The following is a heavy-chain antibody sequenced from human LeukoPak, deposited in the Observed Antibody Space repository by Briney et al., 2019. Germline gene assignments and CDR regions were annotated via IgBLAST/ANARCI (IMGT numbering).Heavy chain of an antibody. Sequence: KPSETLSLTCAVYGGSFSGYYWSWIRQPPGKGLEWIGEINHSGSTNYNPSLKSRVTISVDTSKNQFSLKLSSVTAADTAVYYCARGRYYYGSGSYPRYYYYYYMDVWGKGTTVTVSS. D-gene: IGHD3-10*01. V-gene: IGHV4-34*01. CDR1: GGSFSGYY. CDR2: INHSGST. J-gene: IGHJ6*03. CDR3: ARGRYYYGSGSYPRYYYYYYMDV.